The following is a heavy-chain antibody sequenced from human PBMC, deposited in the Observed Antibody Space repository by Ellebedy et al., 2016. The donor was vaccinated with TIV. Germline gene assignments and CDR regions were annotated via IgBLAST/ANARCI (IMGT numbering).Heavy chain of an antibody. CDR3: TKDGPGGRWEGNGMDV. CDR1: EFAFGTYA. V-gene: IGHV3-23*01. Sequence: GESLKISXTASEFAFGTYAMNWVRQAPGMGLEWVSTISDNGASTYYADSVKGRFTIARDNSENTLYLQMNSLRAEDTAVYYCTKDGPGGRWEGNGMDVWGQGTTVTVSS. CDR2: ISDNGAST. D-gene: IGHD1-26*01. J-gene: IGHJ6*02.